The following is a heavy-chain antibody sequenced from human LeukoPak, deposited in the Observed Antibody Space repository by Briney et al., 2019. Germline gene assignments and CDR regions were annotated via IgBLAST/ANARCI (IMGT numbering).Heavy chain of an antibody. CDR3: ARDRATYCSSTSCYRRLDY. D-gene: IGHD2-2*01. J-gene: IGHJ4*02. CDR1: GFTFSSYS. CDR2: ISSSSSYI. V-gene: IGHV3-21*01. Sequence: TGGSLRLSCAASGFTFSSYSMNWVRQAPGKGLEWVSSISSSSSYIYYADLVKGRFTISRDNAKNSLYLQMNSLRAEGTAVYYCARDRATYCSSTSCYRRLDYWGQGTLVTVSS.